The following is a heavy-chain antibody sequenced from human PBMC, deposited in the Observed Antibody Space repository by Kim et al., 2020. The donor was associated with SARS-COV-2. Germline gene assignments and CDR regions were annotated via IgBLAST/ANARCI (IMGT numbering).Heavy chain of an antibody. Sequence: GGSLRLSCAASGFTFSSYSMNWVRQAPGKGLEWVSSISSSSSYIYYADSVKGRFTISRDNAKNSLYLQMNSLRAEDTAVYYCARETPWYGGHYFDYWGQGTLVTVSS. D-gene: IGHD1-26*01. CDR1: GFTFSSYS. CDR3: ARETPWYGGHYFDY. V-gene: IGHV3-21*01. CDR2: ISSSSSYI. J-gene: IGHJ4*02.